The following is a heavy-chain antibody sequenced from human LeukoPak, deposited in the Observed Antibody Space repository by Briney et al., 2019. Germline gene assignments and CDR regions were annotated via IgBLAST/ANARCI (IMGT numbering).Heavy chain of an antibody. CDR1: GFTFSSYA. Sequence: GGSLRLSCAASGFTFSSYAMSWVRQAPGKGLEWVSAISSSGGSTYYADSVKGRFTISRDNSKNTLYLQMNSLRAEDTAVYYCAEGVRGGTWYFDLWGRGTLVTVSS. CDR3: AEGVRGGTWYFDL. J-gene: IGHJ2*01. V-gene: IGHV3-23*01. D-gene: IGHD3-10*01. CDR2: ISSSGGST.